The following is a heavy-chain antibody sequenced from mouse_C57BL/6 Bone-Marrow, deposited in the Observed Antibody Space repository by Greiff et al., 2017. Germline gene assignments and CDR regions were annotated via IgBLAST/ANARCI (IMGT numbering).Heavy chain of an antibody. CDR1: GYTFTSYW. D-gene: IGHD1-1*01. Sequence: VKLQQPGAELVKPGASVKLSCKASGYTFTSYWLQWVKQRPGQGLEWIGEIDPSDSYTNYNQKFKGKATLTVDTSSSTAYMQLSSLTSEDSAVYYCARRDYYGSSYDFDYWGQGTTLTVSS. V-gene: IGHV1-50*01. CDR2: IDPSDSYT. CDR3: ARRDYYGSSYDFDY. J-gene: IGHJ2*01.